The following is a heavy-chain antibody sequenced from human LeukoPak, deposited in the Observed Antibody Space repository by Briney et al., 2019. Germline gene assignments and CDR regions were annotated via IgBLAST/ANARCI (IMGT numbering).Heavy chain of an antibody. Sequence: GGSLRLSCAASGFTFSSYAMSWVRQAPGKGLEWVANIKQDGSEKYYVDSVKGRFTISRDNAKNSLYLQMNSLRAEDTAVYYCARQNYDFWSGYYTGDYYYYYMDVWGKGTTVTVSS. D-gene: IGHD3-3*01. CDR3: ARQNYDFWSGYYTGDYYYYYMDV. CDR2: IKQDGSEK. CDR1: GFTFSSYA. V-gene: IGHV3-7*01. J-gene: IGHJ6*03.